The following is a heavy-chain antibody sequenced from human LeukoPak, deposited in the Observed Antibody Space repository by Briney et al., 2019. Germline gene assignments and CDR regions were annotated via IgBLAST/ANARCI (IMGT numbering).Heavy chain of an antibody. D-gene: IGHD2-15*01. V-gene: IGHV4-34*01. Sequence: SETLSLTCAVYGGSFSGYYWGWIRQPPGKGLEWIGEINHSGSTNYDPSLKSRVTISVDTSKNQFSLRLSSVTAADTAVYYCARGGYCSGFSCYFDYWGQGTLVTVSS. CDR3: ARGGYCSGFSCYFDY. J-gene: IGHJ4*02. CDR1: GGSFSGYY. CDR2: INHSGST.